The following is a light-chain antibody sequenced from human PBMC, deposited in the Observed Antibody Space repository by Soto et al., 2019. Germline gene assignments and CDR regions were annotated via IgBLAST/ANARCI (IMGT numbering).Light chain of an antibody. J-gene: IGKJ4*01. Sequence: EIVMTQSPATLSVSPGERATLSCRANQSVSSNLAWYQQKPGQARRLLIYGASTRATGIPARFSGSGSGTEFTLTISSLQSEDFAVYYCQQYNNWPPLTFGGGTKVEIK. CDR1: QSVSSN. CDR3: QQYNNWPPLT. CDR2: GAS. V-gene: IGKV3-15*01.